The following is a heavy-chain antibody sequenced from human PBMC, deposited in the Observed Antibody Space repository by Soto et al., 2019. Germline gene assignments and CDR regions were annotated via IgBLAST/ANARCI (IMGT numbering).Heavy chain of an antibody. Sequence: SETLSLTCTVSGGSISSSSYYWGWIRQPPGKGLEWIGSMYFSGRTYYNPSLKSRVTISVDTSKNQFSLQLSSVTAADTAVYYCARDGYNPRGFDYWGQGTLVT. CDR1: GGSISSSSYY. D-gene: IGHD5-12*01. J-gene: IGHJ4*02. CDR2: MYFSGRT. V-gene: IGHV4-39*02. CDR3: ARDGYNPRGFDY.